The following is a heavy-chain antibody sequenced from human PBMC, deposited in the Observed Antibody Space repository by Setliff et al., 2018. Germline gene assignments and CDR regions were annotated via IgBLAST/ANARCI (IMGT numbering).Heavy chain of an antibody. CDR2: IIPNTKTT. CDR1: GGTFSTYA. J-gene: IGHJ4*02. V-gene: IGHV1-69*13. CDR3: AREGRGVTTAH. Sequence: SVKVSCKASGGTFSTYAFSWVRQAPGQGLEWMGAIIPNTKTTNYAQKFQGRVTITADESTTTAYMEVSSLTSEDTAFYYCAREGRGVTTAHWGQGTLVTVSS. D-gene: IGHD4-17*01.